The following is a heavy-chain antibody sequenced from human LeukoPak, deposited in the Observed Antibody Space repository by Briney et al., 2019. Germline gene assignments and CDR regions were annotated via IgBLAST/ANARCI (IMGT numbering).Heavy chain of an antibody. CDR1: GVIFSSAL. J-gene: IGHJ4*02. V-gene: IGHV3-15*01. Sequence: PGGSLRLSCAAPGVIFSSALMTWVRQAPGKGLEWVGHIINKTHGGATDYAAPVKGRFIISRDDSTNTLYLQMNSLRTEDTAVYYCARGFCSSTSCYQGPFDFWGQGTLVTVSS. CDR2: IINKTHGGAT. CDR3: ARGFCSSTSCYQGPFDF. D-gene: IGHD2-2*01.